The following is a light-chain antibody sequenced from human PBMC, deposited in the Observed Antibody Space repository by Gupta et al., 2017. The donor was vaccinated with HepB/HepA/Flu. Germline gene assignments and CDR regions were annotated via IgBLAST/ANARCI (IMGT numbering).Light chain of an antibody. CDR2: KAS. J-gene: IGKJ2*01. CDR1: QSISSW. V-gene: IGKV1-5*03. Sequence: DIQMTQSPSTLSASVGDRVTITCRASQSISSWLAWYQQKPGKAPKLLIYKASSLESGVPSRFSGSGSGTEFTLTISSLQPDDFATYYCQQDNSYRHTFGEGTKMEIK. CDR3: QQDNSYRHT.